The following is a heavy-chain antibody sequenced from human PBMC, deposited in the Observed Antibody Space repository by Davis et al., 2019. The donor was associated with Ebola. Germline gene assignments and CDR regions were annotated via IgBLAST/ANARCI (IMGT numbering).Heavy chain of an antibody. CDR1: GFTFSRYW. CDR2: IKQDGSEK. V-gene: IGHV3-7*01. CDR3: ARAAGKWELGVVLFGFDY. J-gene: IGHJ4*02. Sequence: GGSLRLSCAASGFTFSRYWMSWVRQAPGKGLEWVANIKQDGSEKYYVDSVKGRFTISRDNSNNTLYLQMKSLTAEDTAVYYCARAAGKWELGVVLFGFDYWGQGTLVTVSS. D-gene: IGHD1-26*01.